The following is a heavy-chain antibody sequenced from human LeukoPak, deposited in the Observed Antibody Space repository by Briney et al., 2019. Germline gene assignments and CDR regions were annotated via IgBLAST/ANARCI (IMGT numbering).Heavy chain of an antibody. CDR1: GGTFSSYA. V-gene: IGHV1-69*04. Sequence: EASVKVSCKASGGTFSSYAISWVRQAPGQGLEWMGRIIPILGIANYAQKFQGRVTITADNSTSTAYMELSSLRSEDTAVYYCARDFTVTTGIDYWGQGTLVTVSS. D-gene: IGHD4-17*01. CDR2: IIPILGIA. CDR3: ARDFTVTTGIDY. J-gene: IGHJ4*02.